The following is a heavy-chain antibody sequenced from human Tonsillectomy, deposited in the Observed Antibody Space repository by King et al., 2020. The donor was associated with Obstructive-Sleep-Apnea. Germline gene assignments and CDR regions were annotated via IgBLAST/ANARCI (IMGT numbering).Heavy chain of an antibody. Sequence: QLVQSGAEVKKPGSSVKGSCKASGDASSSYAISWVRQAPGQGLEWVGGLIPLLGVAHYAQKFQGRVTITADKSTTTAYMDLSSLRSEDTAMYYCARGAAGTFDYWGQGTLVTVSS. V-gene: IGHV1-69*10. CDR1: GDASSSYA. CDR3: ARGAAGTFDY. D-gene: IGHD6-25*01. J-gene: IGHJ4*02. CDR2: LIPLLGVA.